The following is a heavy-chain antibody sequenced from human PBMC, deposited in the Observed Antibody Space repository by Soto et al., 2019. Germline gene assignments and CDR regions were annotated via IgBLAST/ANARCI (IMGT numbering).Heavy chain of an antibody. Sequence: QVQLVESGGGVVQPGRSLGLSCAASGFTFNTYGMHWVRQAPGKGLEWVAALSYDGINKYYVDSVKGRFTISRDNSKNTLYVQMNSLRAEDTALYYCARSPQPTRGIHWYFDLWGRGILVTVSS. D-gene: IGHD1-26*01. J-gene: IGHJ2*01. CDR2: LSYDGINK. V-gene: IGHV3-30*03. CDR1: GFTFNTYG. CDR3: ARSPQPTRGIHWYFDL.